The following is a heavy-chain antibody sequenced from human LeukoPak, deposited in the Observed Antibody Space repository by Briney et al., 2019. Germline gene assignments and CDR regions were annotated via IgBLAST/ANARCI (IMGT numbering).Heavy chain of an antibody. D-gene: IGHD4-11*01. CDR3: ARAYSDYLIGDY. CDR2: ISPKSGDT. Sequence: GASVKVSCKASGYTFTDYEMHWARQAPGQGLEWMGWISPKSGDTNHAQKFQGRVTMTGDTSTRTVYMEVSRLRFDDTAVYYCARAYSDYLIGDYWGQGTLVTVSS. J-gene: IGHJ4*02. CDR1: GYTFTDYE. V-gene: IGHV1-2*02.